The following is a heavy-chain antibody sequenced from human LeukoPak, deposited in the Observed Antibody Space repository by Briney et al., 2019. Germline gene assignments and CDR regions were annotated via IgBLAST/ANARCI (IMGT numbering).Heavy chain of an antibody. Sequence: GGSLRLSFAASGFPFSSYAMHWIRPTPGKGLEWVAVISHDGNKKYHADSVRGRFTISRDDSKNTVFLQMNSLRPDDTAVYYCARSHGSSWDNWFDPWGQGTLVTVSS. CDR2: ISHDGNKK. CDR1: GFPFSSYA. V-gene: IGHV3-30-3*01. J-gene: IGHJ5*02. D-gene: IGHD6-13*01. CDR3: ARSHGSSWDNWFDP.